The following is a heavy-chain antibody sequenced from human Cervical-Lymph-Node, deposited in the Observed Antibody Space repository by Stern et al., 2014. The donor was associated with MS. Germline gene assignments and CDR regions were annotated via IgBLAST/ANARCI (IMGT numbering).Heavy chain of an antibody. CDR1: GFTFSSYA. V-gene: IGHV3-30*01. D-gene: IGHD6-6*01. CDR2: ISYDGSNK. J-gene: IGHJ4*02. CDR3: ARVSSSLFDY. Sequence: VQLVQSGGGVVQPGRSLRLSCAASGFTFSSYAMHWVRQAPGKGLEWVAVISYDGSNKYYADSVKGRFTISRDNSKNTLYLQMNSLRAEDTAVYYCARVSSSLFDYWGQGTLVTVSS.